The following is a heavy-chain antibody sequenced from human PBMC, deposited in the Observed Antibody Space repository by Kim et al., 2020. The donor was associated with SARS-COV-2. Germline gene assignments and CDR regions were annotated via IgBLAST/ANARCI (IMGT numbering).Heavy chain of an antibody. CDR3: ARGGSYDAFDI. J-gene: IGHJ3*02. Sequence: NYAQKLQGRVTMTTDTSTSTAYMELRSLRSDDTAVYYCARGGSYDAFDIWGQGTMVTVSS. V-gene: IGHV1-18*01. D-gene: IGHD3-10*01.